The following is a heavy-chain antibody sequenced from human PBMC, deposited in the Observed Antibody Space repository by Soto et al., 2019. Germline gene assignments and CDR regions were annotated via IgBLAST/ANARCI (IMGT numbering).Heavy chain of an antibody. D-gene: IGHD5-12*01. V-gene: IGHV3-23*01. CDR3: ARDGQYRTDGFDI. J-gene: IGHJ3*02. CDR2: LSLGGGST. Sequence: EAQLLESGGELIQPGGSLRLSCAASGFTYSSHGMSWVRQAPGKGLEWIAGLSLGGGSTYYADSVKGRFTISRDNSKNTLDLIMNSLRVEDTALYYCARDGQYRTDGFDIWGQGTMVTVSS. CDR1: GFTYSSHG.